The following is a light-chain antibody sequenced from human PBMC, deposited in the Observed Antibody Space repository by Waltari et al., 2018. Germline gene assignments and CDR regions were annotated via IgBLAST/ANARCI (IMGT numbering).Light chain of an antibody. CDR1: QSLLHSNGYNY. V-gene: IGKV2-28*01. CDR2: LGS. Sequence: DIVLTQSPLSLPVTPGEPASISCSSSQSLLHSNGYNYLDWYLQRPGQSPQLLIYLGSNRASGVPDRFSGSGSGRDFTLRISSVEAEDVGVYYCMQAVQTPGATFGQGTKLEIK. CDR3: MQAVQTPGAT. J-gene: IGKJ2*01.